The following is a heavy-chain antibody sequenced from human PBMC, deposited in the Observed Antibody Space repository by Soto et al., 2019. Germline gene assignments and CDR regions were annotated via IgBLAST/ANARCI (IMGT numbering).Heavy chain of an antibody. D-gene: IGHD6-19*01. J-gene: IGHJ4*02. CDR3: ARIISGWLAPGDY. Sequence: EVQLVESGGGLVKPGGSLRLSCAASGFTFSSYSMNWVRQAPGKGLEWVSSITGSSSYIYYVDSVKGRFTISRDNAKSSRYLQMNRLRVEDTAVYYCARIISGWLAPGDYWGQGTPVTVSS. CDR1: GFTFSSYS. CDR2: ITGSSSYI. V-gene: IGHV3-21*01.